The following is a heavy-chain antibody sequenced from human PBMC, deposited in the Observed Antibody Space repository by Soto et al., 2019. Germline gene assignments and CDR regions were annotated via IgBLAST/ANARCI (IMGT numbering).Heavy chain of an antibody. CDR3: ARGVGGSGLNWFDP. J-gene: IGHJ5*02. Sequence: SETLSLTCTFPGGSTIGYSWTWIRQSPERGLEWIGYIHYSGSANYNPSLNSRLTMSVDRSKSQVSMKLASVTAADTAVYYCARGVGGSGLNWFDPWGQGTLVTVSS. D-gene: IGHD6-19*01. V-gene: IGHV4-59*12. CDR2: IHYSGSA. CDR1: GGSTIGYS.